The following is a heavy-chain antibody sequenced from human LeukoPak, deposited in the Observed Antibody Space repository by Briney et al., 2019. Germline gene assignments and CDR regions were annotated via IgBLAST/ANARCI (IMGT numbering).Heavy chain of an antibody. CDR1: GFTFRSHA. CDR2: IYENGGTT. D-gene: IGHD1-26*01. V-gene: IGHV3-23*01. J-gene: IGHJ4*02. CDR3: AKVAELLILFSGFDY. Sequence: GGSLRLSCVGSGFTFRSHAMSWVRQAPEKGLEFVSGIYENGGTTYYADSVKGRFTISRDNSKNTLYLQMNSLRAEDTAVYYCAKVAELLILFSGFDYWGQGTLVTVSS.